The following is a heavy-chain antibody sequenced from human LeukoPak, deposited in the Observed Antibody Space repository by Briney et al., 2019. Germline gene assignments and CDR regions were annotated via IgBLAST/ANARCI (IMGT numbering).Heavy chain of an antibody. CDR3: AIPGYSSDRGRFDP. D-gene: IGHD6-19*01. J-gene: IGHJ5*02. Sequence: ASVTVSCKASGGTFSSYAISWVRQAPGQGLEWMGGIIPIFGTANYAQKFQGRVTITADESTSTAYMELSSLRSEDTAVYYCAIPGYSSDRGRFDPWGQRTLVTVSS. CDR1: GGTFSSYA. CDR2: IIPIFGTA. V-gene: IGHV1-69*13.